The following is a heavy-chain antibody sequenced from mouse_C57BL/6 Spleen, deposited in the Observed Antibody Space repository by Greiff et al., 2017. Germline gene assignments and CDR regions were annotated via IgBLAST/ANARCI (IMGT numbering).Heavy chain of an antibody. CDR1: GFTFSSYT. J-gene: IGHJ2*01. CDR3: AKIYYDYDEDYFDY. CDR2: ISGGGGNT. V-gene: IGHV5-9*01. D-gene: IGHD2-4*01. Sequence: EVKLMESGGGLVKPGGSLKLSCAASGFTFSSYTMSWVRQTPEKRLEWVATISGGGGNTYYPDSVKGRFTISRDNAKNTLYLQMSSLRSEDTALYYCAKIYYDYDEDYFDYWGQGTTLTVSS.